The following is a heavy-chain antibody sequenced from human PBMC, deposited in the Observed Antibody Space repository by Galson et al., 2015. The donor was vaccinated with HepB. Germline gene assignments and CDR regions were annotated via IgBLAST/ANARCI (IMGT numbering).Heavy chain of an antibody. CDR3: ATEPMVRGVIIPRYFDY. CDR2: FDPEDGET. D-gene: IGHD3-10*01. J-gene: IGHJ4*02. V-gene: IGHV1-24*01. CDR1: GYTLTELS. Sequence: SVKVSCKVSGYTLTELSMHWVRQAPGKGLEWMGGFDPEDGETIYAQKFQGRVTMTEDTSTDTAYMELSSLRSEDTAVYYCATEPMVRGVIIPRYFDYRGQGTLVTVSS.